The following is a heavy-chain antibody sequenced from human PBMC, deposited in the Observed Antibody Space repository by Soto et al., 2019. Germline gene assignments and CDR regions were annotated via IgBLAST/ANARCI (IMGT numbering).Heavy chain of an antibody. CDR1: GGSISSSSYY. Sequence: PSETLSLTCTVSGGSISSSSYYWGWIRQPPGKGLEWIGSIYYSGSTYYNPSLKSRVTISVDTSKNQFSLKLSSVTAADTAVYYCARGPYYDSSGYNADYWGQGTLVTVSS. CDR2: IYYSGST. CDR3: ARGPYYDSSGYNADY. J-gene: IGHJ4*02. V-gene: IGHV4-39*01. D-gene: IGHD3-22*01.